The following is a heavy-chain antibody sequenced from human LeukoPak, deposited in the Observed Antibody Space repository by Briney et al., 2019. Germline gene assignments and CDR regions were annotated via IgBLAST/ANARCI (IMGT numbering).Heavy chain of an antibody. V-gene: IGHV4-30-2*01. D-gene: IGHD3-10*01. Sequence: SETLSLTCAVSGGSISSGGYSWSWIRQPPGKGLEWIGYIYHSGSTYYNPSLKSRVTISVDRSKNQFSLKLSSVTAADTAVYYCARVSRGGDAFDIWGQGTMVTVS. J-gene: IGHJ3*02. CDR3: ARVSRGGDAFDI. CDR2: IYHSGST. CDR1: GGSISSGGYS.